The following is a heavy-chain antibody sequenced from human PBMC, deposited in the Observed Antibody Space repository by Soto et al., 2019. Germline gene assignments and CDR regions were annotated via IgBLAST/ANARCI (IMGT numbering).Heavy chain of an antibody. Sequence: ASVKVSCKTSGYTFTGYYLNWVRQAPGRGLEWVGWINPKTGDTNNAQKFQGRVTMTTDTSISTGYMELSGLKSDDTAVYYCVTGDHLVRWGQGTRVTVS. CDR3: VTGDHLVR. D-gene: IGHD6-6*01. CDR2: INPKTGDT. J-gene: IGHJ4*02. V-gene: IGHV1-2*02. CDR1: GYTFTGYY.